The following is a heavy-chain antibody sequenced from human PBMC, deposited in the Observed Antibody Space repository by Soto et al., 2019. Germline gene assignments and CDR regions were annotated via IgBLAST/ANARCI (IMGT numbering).Heavy chain of an antibody. V-gene: IGHV1-69*13. CDR3: ASNGYGDYPGGAAMDV. J-gene: IGHJ6*02. Sequence: GASVKVSCKASGGTFSNYAISWVRQSPGQGLEWMGGIIPIFGTANYAQKFQGRVTITADESTSTAYMELSSLRSEDTAVYYCASNGYGDYPGGAAMDVWGQGTTVTVSS. CDR2: IIPIFGTA. D-gene: IGHD4-17*01. CDR1: GGTFSNYA.